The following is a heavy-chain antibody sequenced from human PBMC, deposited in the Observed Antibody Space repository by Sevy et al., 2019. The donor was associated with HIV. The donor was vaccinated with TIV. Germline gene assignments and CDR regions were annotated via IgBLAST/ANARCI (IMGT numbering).Heavy chain of an antibody. J-gene: IGHJ4*02. Sequence: ASVKVSCKASGYIFGIYDISWVRQAPGQGLEWMGWITPYSGDTNYAQKLQGRVTITTDTFTRTSYMELSSLTSDDAGVYYCARGRAPDNGRYDFDYWAQGTLVTVSS. CDR1: GYIFGIYD. D-gene: IGHD1-26*01. CDR2: ITPYSGDT. V-gene: IGHV1-18*01. CDR3: ARGRAPDNGRYDFDY.